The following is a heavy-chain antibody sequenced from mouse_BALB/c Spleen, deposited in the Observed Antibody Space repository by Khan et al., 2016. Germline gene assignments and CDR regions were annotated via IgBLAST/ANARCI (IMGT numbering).Heavy chain of an antibody. CDR1: GYAFSAYW. V-gene: IGHV1-80*01. Sequence: QVQLQQSGAELVRPGSSVKISCKASGYAFSAYWMNWVKQRPGQGLEWIGQIYPGDGDTNYNVDFNGKATLTPDKSSSTAYMQLSSLTSEDSAVYFCARSMVVDSAGGYTMDYRSQGTSVPVSS. CDR3: ARSMVVDSAGGYTMDY. D-gene: IGHD3-2*01. J-gene: IGHJ4*01. CDR2: IYPGDGDT.